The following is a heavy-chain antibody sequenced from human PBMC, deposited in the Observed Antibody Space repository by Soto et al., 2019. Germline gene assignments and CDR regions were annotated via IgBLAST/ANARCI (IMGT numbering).Heavy chain of an antibody. J-gene: IGHJ6*02. D-gene: IGHD2-15*01. CDR2: INAGNGNT. CDR1: GYTFTSYA. CDR3: ARSNCSGGSCYSFYGMDV. Sequence: ASVKVSCKASGYTFTSYAMHWVRQAPGQRLEWMGWINAGNGNTKYSQKFQGRVTITRDTSASTAYMELSSLRSEDTAVYYCARSNCSGGSCYSFYGMDVWGQGTTVTV. V-gene: IGHV1-3*01.